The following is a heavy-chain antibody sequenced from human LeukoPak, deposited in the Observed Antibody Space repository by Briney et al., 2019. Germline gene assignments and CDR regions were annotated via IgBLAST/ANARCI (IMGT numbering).Heavy chain of an antibody. CDR2: IIPILGIA. V-gene: IGHV1-69*04. D-gene: IGHD6-13*01. CDR1: GGTFSSYA. Sequence: ASVKVSCKASGGTFSSYAISWVRQAPGQGLEWMGRIIPILGIANYAQKFQGRVTITADKSTSTAYMELSSLRSEDTAVYYCASGVWAAAGLLDYWGQGTLVTVSS. J-gene: IGHJ4*02. CDR3: ASGVWAAAGLLDY.